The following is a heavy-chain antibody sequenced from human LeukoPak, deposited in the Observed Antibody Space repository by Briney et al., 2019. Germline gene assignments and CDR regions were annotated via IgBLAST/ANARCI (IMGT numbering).Heavy chain of an antibody. CDR1: GFTFDDYA. CDR3: AKGGTYYYDSSGYPLEY. D-gene: IGHD3-22*01. V-gene: IGHV3-9*01. J-gene: IGHJ4*02. CDR2: ISWNSGSI. Sequence: GGSLRLSCAASGFTFDDYAMHWVRQAPGKGLEWVSGISWNSGSIGYADSVKGRFTISRDNAKNSLYLQMNSLRAEDTALYYCAKGGTYYYDSSGYPLEYWGQGTLVTVSS.